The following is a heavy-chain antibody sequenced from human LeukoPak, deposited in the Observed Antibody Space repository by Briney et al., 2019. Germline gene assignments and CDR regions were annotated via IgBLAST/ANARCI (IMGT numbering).Heavy chain of an antibody. J-gene: IGHJ4*02. V-gene: IGHV3-7*01. CDR3: ARDTVGSLDY. Sequence: AGTLSLTCAASGFTITNTWISWVRQAPAKGQERVANIKQDGGTRHYADSLRGRFTISRDNPKNSLYLQMNSLRADDTAVYYCARDTVGSLDYWGQGILVTVAS. CDR1: GFTITNTW. D-gene: IGHD1-26*01. CDR2: IKQDGGTR.